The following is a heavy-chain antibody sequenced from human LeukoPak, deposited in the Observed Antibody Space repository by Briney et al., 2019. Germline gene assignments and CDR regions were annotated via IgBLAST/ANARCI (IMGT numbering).Heavy chain of an antibody. CDR1: GGTFCSYA. V-gene: IGHV1-69*01. J-gene: IGHJ5*02. Sequence: GSSVKVSCKASGGTFCSYAISWVRQAPGQGLEWMGGIIPIFGTANYAQKFQGRVTITAHESTSTAYMELSSLRSEDTAVYYCAREFSRNDFWSGSNWFDPWGQGTLVTVSS. D-gene: IGHD3-3*01. CDR3: AREFSRNDFWSGSNWFDP. CDR2: IIPIFGTA.